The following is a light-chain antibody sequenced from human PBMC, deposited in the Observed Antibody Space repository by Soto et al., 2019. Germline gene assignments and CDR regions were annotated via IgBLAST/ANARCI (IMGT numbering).Light chain of an antibody. J-gene: IGKJ4*01. CDR1: QSVLYSSNNKNY. V-gene: IGKV4-1*01. Sequence: DIVMTQSPDSLSVSLGERATTNCKSSQSVLYSSNNKNYLAWYQQKPGQGPKLLISWASTRESGVADRFSGSGSGTDFTLTISSLQTEDVAVYYCQQYYNAPLTFGGGTKVEIK. CDR2: WAS. CDR3: QQYYNAPLT.